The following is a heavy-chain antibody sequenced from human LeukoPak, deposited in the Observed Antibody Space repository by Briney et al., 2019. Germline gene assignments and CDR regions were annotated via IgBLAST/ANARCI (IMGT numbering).Heavy chain of an antibody. D-gene: IGHD3-3*01. CDR3: ARVDFWKKENWFDP. J-gene: IGHJ5*02. V-gene: IGHV4-59*08. CDR1: GGSISSYY. Sequence: SETLSLTCTVSGGSISSYYWSWIRQPPGKGLEWIGYIYYSGSTNYNPSLKSRVTISVDTSKNQFSLKLSSVTAADTAVYYCARVDFWKKENWFDPWGQGTLVTVSS. CDR2: IYYSGST.